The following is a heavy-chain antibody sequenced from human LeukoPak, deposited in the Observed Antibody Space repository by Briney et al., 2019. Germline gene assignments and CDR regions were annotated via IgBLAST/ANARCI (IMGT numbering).Heavy chain of an antibody. CDR2: INHSGST. CDR1: GGSFSGYY. J-gene: IGHJ4*02. D-gene: IGHD3-22*01. V-gene: IGHV4-34*01. Sequence: KSSETLSLTCAVYGGSFSGYYWSWIRQPPGKGLEWIGEINHSGSTNYNPSLKSRVTISVDTSKNQFSLKLSSVTAADTAVYYCASGGYYDSSGFDYWGQGTLVTVSS. CDR3: ASGGYYDSSGFDY.